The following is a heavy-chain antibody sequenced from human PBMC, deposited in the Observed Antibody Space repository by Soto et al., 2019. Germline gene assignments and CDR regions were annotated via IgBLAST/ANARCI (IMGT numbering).Heavy chain of an antibody. CDR1: GYSFTIYW. D-gene: IGHD6-13*01. CDR2: IYPGDSDT. V-gene: IGHV5-51*01. J-gene: IGHJ6*02. Sequence: GESLKISCKGSGYSFTIYWIGWVRQMPGKGLEWMGIIYPGDSDTRYSPSFQGQVTISADKSISTAYLQWSSLKASDTAMYYCAXHVAAAGNPYYYYGMDVWGQGTTVTVSS. CDR3: AXHVAAAGNPYYYYGMDV.